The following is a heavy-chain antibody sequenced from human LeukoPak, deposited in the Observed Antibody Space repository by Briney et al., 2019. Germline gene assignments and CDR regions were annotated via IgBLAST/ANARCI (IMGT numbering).Heavy chain of an antibody. CDR1: GFTFSNAW. V-gene: IGHV3-15*01. Sequence: GGSLRLSCAASGFTFSNAWMSWVRQAPGKGLEWVGRIKSKTDGGTTDYAAPVKGRFTISRDDSKNTLYLQMNSLKTEDTAVYYCTTAGSSWYGLDFDYWGQGTLVTVSS. CDR2: IKSKTDGGTT. J-gene: IGHJ4*02. D-gene: IGHD6-13*01. CDR3: TTAGSSWYGLDFDY.